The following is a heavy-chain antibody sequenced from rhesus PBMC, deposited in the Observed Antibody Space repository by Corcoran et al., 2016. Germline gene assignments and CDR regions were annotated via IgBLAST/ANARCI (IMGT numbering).Heavy chain of an antibody. CDR1: GYTFTSYY. CDR2: INPSNGNT. J-gene: IGHJ4*01. D-gene: IGHD6-31*01. Sequence: QVQLVQSGAEVKKPGTSVKLSCKASGYTFTSYYINWVRQAPGQVLEWMGWINPSNGNTGYEQKCQGRVNMTRETYKSTAYMELNSLRSEDTAVYYCARVLAAAGLDYWGQGVLVTVSS. V-gene: IGHV1-200*01. CDR3: ARVLAAAGLDY.